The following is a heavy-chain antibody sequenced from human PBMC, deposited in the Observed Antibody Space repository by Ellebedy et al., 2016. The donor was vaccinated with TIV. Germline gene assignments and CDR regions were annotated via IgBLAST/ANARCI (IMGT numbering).Heavy chain of an antibody. CDR1: GYSFTSYW. CDR3: ARLQGYYDYVSGNSDDY. D-gene: IGHD3-16*01. V-gene: IGHV5-10-1*01. Sequence: GESLKISCKGSGYSFTSYWISWVRQMPGKGLEWMGRIDPYDSYTNYSPSFQGHVTISADRSISTAYLQWSSLKASDTAMYYCARLQGYYDYVSGNSDDYWGQGTLVTVSS. CDR2: IDPYDSYT. J-gene: IGHJ4*02.